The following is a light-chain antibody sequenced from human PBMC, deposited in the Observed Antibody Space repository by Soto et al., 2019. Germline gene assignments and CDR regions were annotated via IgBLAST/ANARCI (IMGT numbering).Light chain of an antibody. CDR3: SSYTRSSTRV. V-gene: IGLV2-14*01. CDR2: EVS. J-gene: IGLJ3*02. CDR1: SSDVGGYNY. Sequence: QSALTQPASVSGSPGQSITISCTGTSSDVGGYNYVSWYQQHPGKAPKVMIYEVSNRPSGVSNRFSGSKSGTTASLTISGLQAEDDADYYCSSYTRSSTRVFGGGTKLTVL.